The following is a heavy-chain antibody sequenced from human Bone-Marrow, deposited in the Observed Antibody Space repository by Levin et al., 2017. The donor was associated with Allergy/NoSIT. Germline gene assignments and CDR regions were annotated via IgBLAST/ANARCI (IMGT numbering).Heavy chain of an antibody. D-gene: IGHD6-13*01. Sequence: LSLTCAASGFTFSNYAMAWVRQAPGKGLQWVSTVRPTGGRTYYADSVEGRFTIPRDNSKNTMYLQMNSLRAEDTAKYYCARETGGSGWYTVDYWGRGTLVTVSS. V-gene: IGHV3-23*01. CDR3: ARETGGSGWYTVDY. J-gene: IGHJ4*02. CDR2: VRPTGGRT. CDR1: GFTFSNYA.